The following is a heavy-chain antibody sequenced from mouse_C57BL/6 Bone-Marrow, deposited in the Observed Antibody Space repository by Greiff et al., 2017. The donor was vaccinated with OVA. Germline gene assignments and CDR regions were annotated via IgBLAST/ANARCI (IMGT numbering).Heavy chain of an antibody. Sequence: QVQLQQSGAELARPGASVKLSCKASGYTFTSYGISWVKQRTGQGLEWIGEIYPRSGNTYYNEKFKGKATLTADKSSSTAYMELRSLKSEDSAVYFCARERGITGFAYWGQGTLVTVSA. V-gene: IGHV1-81*01. J-gene: IGHJ3*01. CDR1: GYTFTSYG. CDR2: IYPRSGNT. D-gene: IGHD1-1*01. CDR3: ARERGITGFAY.